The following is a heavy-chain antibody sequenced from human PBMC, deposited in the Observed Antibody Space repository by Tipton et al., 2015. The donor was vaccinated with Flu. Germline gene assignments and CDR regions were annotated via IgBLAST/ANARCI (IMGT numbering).Heavy chain of an antibody. CDR2: IYYSGSS. CDR3: ANIAAAGTDY. D-gene: IGHD6-13*01. J-gene: IGHJ4*02. V-gene: IGHV4-59*02. CDR1: GGSVSNNY. Sequence: TLSLTCSVSGGSVSNNYWSWIRQPPGKGLEWIGYIYYSGSSKYNPSLSSRMNISVDTSKNQISLTLNSVTDADTAVYYCANIAAAGTDYWGQGTLITVAS.